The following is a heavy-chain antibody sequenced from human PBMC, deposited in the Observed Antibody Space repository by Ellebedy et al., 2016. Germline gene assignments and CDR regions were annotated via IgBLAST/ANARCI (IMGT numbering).Heavy chain of an antibody. D-gene: IGHD3-22*01. J-gene: IGHJ4*02. V-gene: IGHV3-23*01. CDR1: GFTFRFYA. CDR2: ISGSSTYT. Sequence: GGSLRLSCAASGFTFRFYAMSWVRQAPGKGLEWVSSISGSSTYTDHADSVKGRFTISRDNSRNTLHLQMNSLRGEDTAIYYCAKYLVRENYNSSGYYWPGHYFDSWGQGTLVTVSS. CDR3: AKYLVRENYNSSGYYWPGHYFDS.